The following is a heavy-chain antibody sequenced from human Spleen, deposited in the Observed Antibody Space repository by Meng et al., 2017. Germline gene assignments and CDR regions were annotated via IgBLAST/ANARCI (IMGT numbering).Heavy chain of an antibody. Sequence: HIPLHRPAPTMVIPTPTTTLTRTFYGFALCTSGVGVGWIRQPPGKALEWLALIYWDDDKRYSPSLKSRLMITQDTSKNQLVLSMTNMDPVDTATYYCSRRPHSTVFDSWGQGTLVTVSS. CDR1: GFALCTSGVG. J-gene: IGHJ4*02. CDR3: SRRPHSTVFDS. V-gene: IGHV2-5*02. D-gene: IGHD2/OR15-2a*01. CDR2: IYWDDDK.